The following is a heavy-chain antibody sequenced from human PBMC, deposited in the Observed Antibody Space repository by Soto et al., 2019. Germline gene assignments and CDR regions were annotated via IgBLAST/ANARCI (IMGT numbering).Heavy chain of an antibody. D-gene: IGHD3-16*02. CDR2: ISAYNGNT. V-gene: IGHV1-18*01. CDR3: ARDCVITFGGVISPPHY. J-gene: IGHJ4*02. Sequence: GASVKVSCKASGYTFTSYGISWVRQAPGQGLEWMGWISAYNGNTNYAQKLQGRVTMTTDTSTSTAYMELRSLRSDDTAVYYCARDCVITFGGVISPPHYWGQGTLVTVSS. CDR1: GYTFTSYG.